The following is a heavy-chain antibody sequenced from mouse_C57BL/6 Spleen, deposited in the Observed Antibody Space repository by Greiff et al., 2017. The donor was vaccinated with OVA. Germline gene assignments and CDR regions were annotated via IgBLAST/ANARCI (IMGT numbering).Heavy chain of an antibody. J-gene: IGHJ4*01. CDR2: INPNNGGT. CDR3: ARYDSLYYAMDY. V-gene: IGHV1-26*01. Sequence: EVQLQQSGPELVKPGASVKISCKASGYTFTDYYMNWVKQSHGKSLEWIGAINPNNGGTSYNQKFKGKATLTVDKSSSTAYMELRSLTSEDSAVYYCARYDSLYYAMDYWGQGTSVTVSS. D-gene: IGHD2-4*01. CDR1: GYTFTDYY.